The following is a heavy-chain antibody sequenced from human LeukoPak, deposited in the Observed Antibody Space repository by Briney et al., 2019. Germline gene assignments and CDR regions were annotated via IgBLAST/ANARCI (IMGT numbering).Heavy chain of an antibody. CDR3: ARYSGSSIFDS. Sequence: SETLSLTCTVSDGSISGYYWSWFRQPPGKGLEWIGYIYYSGSTTYKPSLKSRVTISLDTSKRQLSLNLTSVTAADTAVYYCARYSGSSIFDSWGQGTLVTVSS. CDR1: DGSISGYY. CDR2: IYYSGST. J-gene: IGHJ4*02. D-gene: IGHD3-10*01. V-gene: IGHV4-59*01.